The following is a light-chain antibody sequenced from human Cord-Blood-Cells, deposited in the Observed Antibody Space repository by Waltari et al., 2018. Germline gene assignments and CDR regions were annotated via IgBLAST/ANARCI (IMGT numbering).Light chain of an antibody. CDR3: QQSYSTPRT. J-gene: IGKJ3*01. V-gene: IGKV1-39*01. CDR2: AAS. CDR1: QSISSY. Sequence: DIQMTQSPSSLSASVGYRVTITCRASQSISSYLNWYQQKPGKAPKLLIYAASSLQSGVPSRFSGSGSGTDFTLTISRLQPEDFATYYCQQSYSTPRTFGPGTKVDIK.